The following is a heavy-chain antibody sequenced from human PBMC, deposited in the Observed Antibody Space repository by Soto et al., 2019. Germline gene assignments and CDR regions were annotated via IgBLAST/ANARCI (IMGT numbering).Heavy chain of an antibody. CDR3: ATVLQSKRGRYDYIWGSYRSAAFDI. D-gene: IGHD3-16*02. CDR1: GYTLTELS. V-gene: IGHV1-24*01. Sequence: ASVKVSCKVSGYTLTELSMHWVRQAPGKGLEWMGGFDPEDGETIYAQKFQGRVTMTEDTSTDTAYMELSSLRSEDTAVYYCATVLQSKRGRYDYIWGSYRSAAFDIWGQGTMVTVSS. J-gene: IGHJ3*02. CDR2: FDPEDGET.